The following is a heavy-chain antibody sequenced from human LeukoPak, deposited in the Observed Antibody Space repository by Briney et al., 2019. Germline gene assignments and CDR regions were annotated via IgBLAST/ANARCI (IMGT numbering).Heavy chain of an antibody. V-gene: IGHV3-43*01. CDR1: GFTFDDYT. J-gene: IGHJ4*02. D-gene: IGHD6-13*01. CDR3: ASERGSSSWLNDY. CDR2: ISWDGGTT. Sequence: GGSLRLSCAASGFTFDDYTMHWVRQPPGKGLEWVSLISWDGGTTYYADSVKGRFTISRDNAKNSLYLQMNSLRAEDTAVYYCASERGSSSWLNDYWGQGTLVTVSS.